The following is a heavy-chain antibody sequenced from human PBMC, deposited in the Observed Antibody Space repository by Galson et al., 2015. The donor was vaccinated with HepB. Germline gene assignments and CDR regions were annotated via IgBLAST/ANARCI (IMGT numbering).Heavy chain of an antibody. CDR1: GFTVSSNY. J-gene: IGHJ6*03. CDR2: IYSGGST. D-gene: IGHD3-3*01. V-gene: IGHV3-53*01. Sequence: SLRLSCAASGFTVSSNYMSWVRQAPGKGLEWVSVIYSGGSTYYADSVKGRFTISRDNSKNTLYLQMNSLRAEDTAVYYCARDRYDFWSGYPYYYYYMDVWGKGTTVTVSS. CDR3: ARDRYDFWSGYPYYYYYMDV.